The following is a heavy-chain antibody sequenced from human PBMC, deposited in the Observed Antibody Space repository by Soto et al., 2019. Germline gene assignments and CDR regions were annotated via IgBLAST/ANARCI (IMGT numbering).Heavy chain of an antibody. CDR3: AKDSFAGGFNY. Sequence: DVHLVASGGGLVQPGGSLRLSCAASGFTCSNYAMSCVRQAPGTGLEWVSRVSATAGTTYYTDSVKDRFNTSRVNSRNTVYLQMNSLRADDPAVYYCAKDSFAGGFNYWGKGTLVTVSS. D-gene: IGHD3-16*01. CDR2: VSATAGTT. CDR1: GFTCSNYA. J-gene: IGHJ4*02. V-gene: IGHV3-23*04.